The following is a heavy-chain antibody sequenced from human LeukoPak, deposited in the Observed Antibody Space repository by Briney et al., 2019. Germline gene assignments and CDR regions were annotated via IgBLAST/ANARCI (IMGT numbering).Heavy chain of an antibody. CDR3: AAANWGLFDY. Sequence: GGPLRLSCAASGFTFSSYSMNWVRQAPGKGLEWVSSISSSSSYIYYADSGKGRFTISRDNAKNSLYLQLNSLRAEDTAVYYCAAANWGLFDYWGQGTLVTVSS. CDR2: ISSSSSYI. CDR1: GFTFSSYS. D-gene: IGHD7-27*01. J-gene: IGHJ4*02. V-gene: IGHV3-21*01.